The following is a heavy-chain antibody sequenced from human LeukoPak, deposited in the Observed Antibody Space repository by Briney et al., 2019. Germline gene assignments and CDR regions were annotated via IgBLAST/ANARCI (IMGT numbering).Heavy chain of an antibody. J-gene: IGHJ4*02. Sequence: SETLSLTCTVSGGPISSGSYYWSWIRQPAGKGLERIGRIYTSGSTNYNPSLKSRVTISVDTSKNQFSLKLSSVTAADTAVYYCARGRRDGYNQYFDYWGQGTLVTVSS. CDR2: IYTSGST. V-gene: IGHV4-61*02. CDR3: ARGRRDGYNQYFDY. CDR1: GGPISSGSYY. D-gene: IGHD5-24*01.